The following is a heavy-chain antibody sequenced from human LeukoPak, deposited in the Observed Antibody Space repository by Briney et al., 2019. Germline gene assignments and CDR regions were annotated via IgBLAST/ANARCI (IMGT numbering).Heavy chain of an antibody. CDR3: STAKFDN. J-gene: IGHJ4*02. CDR2: IRYDGSNK. CDR1: GFSFSGKG. V-gene: IGHV3-30*02. Sequence: PGGSLRLSCAASGFSFSGKGMHWVRQAPGKGLEWVAFIRYDGSNKYYGDSMKGRFTVSRDNSKNTLYLQMNSLRAEDTAVYYCSTAKFDNWGQGTLVTVSS.